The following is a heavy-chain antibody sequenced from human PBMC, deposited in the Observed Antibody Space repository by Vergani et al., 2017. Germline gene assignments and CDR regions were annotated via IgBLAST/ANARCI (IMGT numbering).Heavy chain of an antibody. CDR2: IYYSGTT. CDR3: ARVPVSGSYLSFDY. V-gene: IGHV4-59*01. D-gene: IGHD1-26*01. J-gene: IGHJ4*02. Sequence: QVQLQESGPGLVKPSETLSLTCTVSGGSISNYYWSWIRQPPGKGLEWSGYIYYSGTTEYNPSLKSRVTISADTSKNQFSLRLNSLTAADTAVYYCARVPVSGSYLSFDYWGQGTLVTVSS. CDR1: GGSISNYY.